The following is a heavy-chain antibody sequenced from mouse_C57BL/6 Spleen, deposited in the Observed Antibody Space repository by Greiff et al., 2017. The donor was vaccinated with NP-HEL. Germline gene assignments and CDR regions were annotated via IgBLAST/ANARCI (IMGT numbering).Heavy chain of an antibody. D-gene: IGHD1-1*01. CDR3: HYYGSSYVGPWFAY. V-gene: IGHV14-4*01. CDR1: GFNIKDDY. J-gene: IGHJ3*01. Sequence: EVQLQQSGAELVRPGASVKLSCTASGFNIKDDYMHWVKQRPEQGLEWIGWIDPENGDTEYASKFQGKATITADTSSNTAYLQLSSLTSEDTAVYYCHYYGSSYVGPWFAYWGKGTLVTVSA. CDR2: IDPENGDT.